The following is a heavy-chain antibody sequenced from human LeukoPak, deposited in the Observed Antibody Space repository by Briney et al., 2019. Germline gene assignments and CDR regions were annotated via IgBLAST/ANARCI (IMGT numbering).Heavy chain of an antibody. CDR3: VRHSGVCSNSSCSTGTGDH. CDR1: GYSFTSHW. V-gene: IGHV5-51*01. CDR2: IYSGDSDT. J-gene: IGHJ4*02. Sequence: GESLKISCKGSGYSFTSHWIGWVRQMPGKGLEWMGIIYSGDSDTRYSPSFQGQVTISADKSTTTAYLQWSSLKASDTAMYYCVRHSGVCSNSSCSTGTGDHWGQGTLVTVSS. D-gene: IGHD2-2*02.